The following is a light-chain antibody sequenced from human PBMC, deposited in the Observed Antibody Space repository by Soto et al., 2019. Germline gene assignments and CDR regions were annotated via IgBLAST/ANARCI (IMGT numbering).Light chain of an antibody. CDR1: QSIANND. Sequence: EIMLTQSPGTLSLSPGERDTLSCRASQSIANNDLAWYQQKPGQTPRLLIYGASSRATGISDRFSGSGSGTDFTLTISRLEPEDFAVYYCQQYGSSPALTFGGGTKVEIK. V-gene: IGKV3-20*01. CDR3: QQYGSSPALT. J-gene: IGKJ4*01. CDR2: GAS.